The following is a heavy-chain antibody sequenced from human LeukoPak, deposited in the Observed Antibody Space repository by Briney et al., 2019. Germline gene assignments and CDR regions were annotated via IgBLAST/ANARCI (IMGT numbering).Heavy chain of an antibody. CDR3: ARDRRYYDSSGYLRGNWFDP. D-gene: IGHD3-22*01. V-gene: IGHV1-46*01. CDR1: GYTFTSYY. Sequence: ASVKVSCKASGYTFTSYYIHWVRQAPGQGPEWMGIIYPSGGSTTYAQKFQGRVTMTRDTSISTAYMELSRLRSDDTAVYYCARDRRYYDSSGYLRGNWFDPWGQGALVTVSS. J-gene: IGHJ5*02. CDR2: IYPSGGST.